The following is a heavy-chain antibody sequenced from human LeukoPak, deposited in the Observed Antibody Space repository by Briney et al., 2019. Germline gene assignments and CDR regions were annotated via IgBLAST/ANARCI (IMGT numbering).Heavy chain of an antibody. V-gene: IGHV4-59*01. Sequence: SETLSLTCTVSGGSISSYYWSWIRQPPGKGLEWIGYIYYSGSTNYNPSLKSRVTISVDTSKNQFSLKLSSVTAADTAVYYCARDPAGIVVVPAAMHPGDAFDYWGQGTLVTVSS. CDR3: ARDPAGIVVVPAAMHPGDAFDY. J-gene: IGHJ4*02. CDR2: IYYSGST. CDR1: GGSISSYY. D-gene: IGHD2-2*01.